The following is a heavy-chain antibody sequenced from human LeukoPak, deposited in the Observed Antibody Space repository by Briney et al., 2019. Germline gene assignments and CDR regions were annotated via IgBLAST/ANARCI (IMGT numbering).Heavy chain of an antibody. J-gene: IGHJ4*02. V-gene: IGHV4-34*01. CDR2: INHGGST. CDR1: GGSFSGYY. CDR3: ARGSGEYDILTGYYNPLSGFDY. Sequence: SETLSLTCAVYGGSFSGYYWSWIRQPPGKGLEWIGEINHGGSTYYNPSLKSRVTISVGTSKNQFSLKLSSVTAADTALYYCARGSGEYDILTGYYNPLSGFDYWGQGTLVTVSS. D-gene: IGHD3-9*01.